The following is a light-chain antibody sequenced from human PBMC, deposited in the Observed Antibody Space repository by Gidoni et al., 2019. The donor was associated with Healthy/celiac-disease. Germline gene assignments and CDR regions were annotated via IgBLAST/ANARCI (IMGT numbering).Light chain of an antibody. CDR1: SSDVGGYNY. V-gene: IGLV2-14*01. CDR2: EVS. CDR3: SSYTSSSWVV. Sequence: QSALTQPASVSGSPGQSITISCTGTSSDVGGYNYVPWYQQHPGKAPQLMIYEVSNRPSGVSNRFSGSKSGNTASLTISGLQAEDEADYYCSSYTSSSWVVFGGGTKLTVL. J-gene: IGLJ2*01.